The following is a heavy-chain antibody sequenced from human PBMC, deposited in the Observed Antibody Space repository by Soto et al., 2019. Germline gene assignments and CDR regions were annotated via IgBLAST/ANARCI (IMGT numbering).Heavy chain of an antibody. CDR1: GGSLSSGDYY. D-gene: IGHD2-2*01. CDR3: AREGVPADIVLVPAAMWFDP. Sequence: PSETLSLTCTVSGGSLSSGDYYWSWIRQPPGKGLEWIGYIYYSGSTYYNPSLKSRVTISVDTSKNQFSLKLSSVTAADTAVYYCAREGVPADIVLVPAAMWFDPWGQGTLVTVSS. V-gene: IGHV4-30-4*01. J-gene: IGHJ5*02. CDR2: IYYSGST.